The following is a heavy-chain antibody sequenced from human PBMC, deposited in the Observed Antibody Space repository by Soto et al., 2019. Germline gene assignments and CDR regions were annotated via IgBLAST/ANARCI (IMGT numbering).Heavy chain of an antibody. Sequence: PSETLSLTCTVSGGSISSYYWSWIRQPPGKGLEWIGYIYYSGSTNYNPSLKSRVTISVDTSKNQFSLKLSSVTAVDTAVYYCARGIVVVPAANRFWFDPWGQGTLVTVSS. J-gene: IGHJ5*02. CDR1: GGSISSYY. CDR2: IYYSGST. D-gene: IGHD2-2*01. V-gene: IGHV4-59*12. CDR3: ARGIVVVPAANRFWFDP.